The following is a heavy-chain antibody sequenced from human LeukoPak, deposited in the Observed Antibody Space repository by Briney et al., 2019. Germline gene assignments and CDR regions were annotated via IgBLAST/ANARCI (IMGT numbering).Heavy chain of an antibody. Sequence: GGSLRLSCAASGFTFSSYSMNWVRQAPGKGLEWVSSISSSSSYIYYADSVKGRFTISRDNAMNSLYLQMDSLRAEDTAVYYCARESLYCSSTSCALNNWFDPWGQGTLVTVSS. CDR3: ARESLYCSSTSCALNNWFDP. J-gene: IGHJ5*02. CDR2: ISSSSSYI. V-gene: IGHV3-21*01. CDR1: GFTFSSYS. D-gene: IGHD2-2*01.